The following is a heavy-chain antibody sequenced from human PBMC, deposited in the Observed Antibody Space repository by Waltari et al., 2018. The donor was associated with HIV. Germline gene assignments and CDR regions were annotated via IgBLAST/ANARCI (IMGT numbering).Heavy chain of an antibody. CDR2: ISGSGDNR. J-gene: IGHJ5*02. CDR3: TKDPVTAVGNINWFDP. D-gene: IGHD6-13*01. CDR1: GFSFRTPP. V-gene: IGHV3-23*01. Sequence: VPLFESGGGLVQPWRALRLSCRASGFSFRTPPMTWVRQAPGKGLEWVSGISGSGDNRYYADSVKGRFTISRDNSKNKVSLQMKSLRPEDTAFYYCTKDPVTAVGNINWFDPWGQGTLVTVSS.